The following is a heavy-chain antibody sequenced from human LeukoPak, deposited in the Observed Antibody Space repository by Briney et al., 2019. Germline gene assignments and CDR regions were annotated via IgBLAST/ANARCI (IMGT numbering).Heavy chain of an antibody. J-gene: IGHJ3*02. CDR3: ARLDIVVVPATAFDI. CDR2: ICYSGIT. CDR1: GGSIRSSSHY. D-gene: IGHD2-2*03. V-gene: IGHV4-39*01. Sequence: SETLSLTCTVSGGSIRSSSHYWGWIRQPPGKGLEWIGSICYSGITYYNPSLKSRVTISVDTSKNQFSLNLRSVTAADTAVYYCARLDIVVVPATAFDIWGQGTKVTVSS.